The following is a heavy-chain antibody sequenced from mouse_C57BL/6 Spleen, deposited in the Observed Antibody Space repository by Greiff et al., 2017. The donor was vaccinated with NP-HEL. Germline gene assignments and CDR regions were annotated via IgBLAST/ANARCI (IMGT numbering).Heavy chain of an antibody. CDR2: IYPGDGDT. J-gene: IGHJ3*01. D-gene: IGHD2-1*01. CDR3: ARDGNSRFAY. CDR1: GYAFSSSW. Sequence: QVQLQQSGPELVKPGASVKISCKASGYAFSSSWMNWVKQRPGKGLEWIGRIYPGDGDTNYNGKFKGKATLTADKSSSTAYMQLSSLTSEDSAVYFCARDGNSRFAYWGQGTLVTGSA. V-gene: IGHV1-82*01.